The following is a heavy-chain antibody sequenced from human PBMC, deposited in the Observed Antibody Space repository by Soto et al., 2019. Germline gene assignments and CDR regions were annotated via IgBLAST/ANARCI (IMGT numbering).Heavy chain of an antibody. CDR2: IHHTGST. V-gene: IGHV4-31*01. Sequence: QVQLQESGPGLVKPSQTLSLTCTGSAGSITSDEYYWNWIRYRPGKGLEWIGFIHHTGSTFYNPSLESLASISIDTSESQFSLNLASVTVADTAVYYCARRPTGSGSSFFDYWGPGTLVTVSS. CDR3: ARRPTGSGSSFFDY. J-gene: IGHJ4*02. D-gene: IGHD3-10*01. CDR1: AGSITSDEYY.